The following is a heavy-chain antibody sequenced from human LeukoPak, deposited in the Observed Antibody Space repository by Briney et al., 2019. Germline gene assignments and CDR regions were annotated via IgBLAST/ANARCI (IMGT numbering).Heavy chain of an antibody. CDR3: ARALRVGRYSADY. CDR1: GYTFTSYD. Sequence: ASVKVSCKASGYTFTSYDINWVRQATGQGLEWMGWMNPNSGNTGSAQGFQGRVTMTRNTSISTAYMELSSLRSEDTAVYYCARALRVGRYSADYWGQGTLVTVSS. CDR2: MNPNSGNT. D-gene: IGHD2-15*01. J-gene: IGHJ4*02. V-gene: IGHV1-8*01.